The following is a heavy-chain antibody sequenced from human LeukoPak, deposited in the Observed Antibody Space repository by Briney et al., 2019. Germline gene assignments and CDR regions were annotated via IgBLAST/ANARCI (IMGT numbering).Heavy chain of an antibody. CDR2: IYYSGST. J-gene: IGHJ4*02. V-gene: IGHV4-31*03. D-gene: IGHD3-10*01. CDR3: ARVQLWFGEPHSGVYYFDY. CDR1: GGSISSGGYY. Sequence: SQTLSLTCTVSGGSISSGGYYWSWIRQHPGEGLEWIGYIYYSGSTYYNPSLKSRVTISVDTSKNQFSLKLSSVTAADTAVYYCARVQLWFGEPHSGVYYFDYWGQGTLVTVSS.